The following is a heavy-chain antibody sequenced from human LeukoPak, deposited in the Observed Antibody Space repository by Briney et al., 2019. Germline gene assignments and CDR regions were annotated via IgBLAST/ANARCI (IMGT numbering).Heavy chain of an antibody. V-gene: IGHV4-39*01. D-gene: IGHD2-8*01. J-gene: IGHJ6*02. Sequence: SETLSLTCTVSGGPISGSIHYYDWIRQPPGKGLEWIGDINSSGSTDYNPSLKSRVTISVDTSKNQFFLRLSSVTTADTAVYYCARHEWHPSMDVWGQGTTVTVSS. CDR3: ARHEWHPSMDV. CDR2: INSSGST. CDR1: GGPISGSIHY.